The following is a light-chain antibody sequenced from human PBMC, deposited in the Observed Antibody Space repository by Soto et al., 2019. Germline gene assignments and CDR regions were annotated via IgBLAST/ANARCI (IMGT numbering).Light chain of an antibody. Sequence: EIGMTQSPATLSVSPGERATLSCRASQNVRSNLAWYQQKPGQAPRLLIYGASTRATGVPARVSGSGSGTEVTLTISSLQSEDFAVYYCQQYTDWPLTFGGGTKVEIK. CDR1: QNVRSN. CDR3: QQYTDWPLT. CDR2: GAS. V-gene: IGKV3-15*01. J-gene: IGKJ4*01.